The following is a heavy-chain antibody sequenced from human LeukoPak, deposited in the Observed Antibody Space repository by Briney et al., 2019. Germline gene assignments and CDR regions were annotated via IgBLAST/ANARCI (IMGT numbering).Heavy chain of an antibody. V-gene: IGHV4-4*07. D-gene: IGHD3-16*01. CDR2: IYTTGKT. CDR1: SGSINSYY. J-gene: IGHJ4*02. Sequence: SETLSLTCTVSSGSINSYYWGWVRQPAGRGLEWIGRIYTTGKTDYNPSLKSRLTMSVDTSKRQFSLNLTSVTAADTAIYFCARHGYTASHYVLDFWSQGTLVTVSS. CDR3: ARHGYTASHYVLDF.